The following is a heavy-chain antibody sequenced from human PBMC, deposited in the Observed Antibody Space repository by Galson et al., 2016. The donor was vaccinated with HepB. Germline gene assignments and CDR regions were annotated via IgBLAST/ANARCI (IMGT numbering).Heavy chain of an antibody. CDR1: GFSLSTSGVG. V-gene: IGHV2-5*01. CDR3: SHRRNEILTGYYSPGWFDP. Sequence: PALVKPTQTLTLTCTFSGFSLSTSGVGVGWIRQSPGKALEWLALIYWNDDKRYSPSLKSRLTITKDTSKNLVVLTMTNLDPVDKATYFCSHRRNEILTGYYSPGWFDPWGPGTLVTVSS. J-gene: IGHJ5*02. D-gene: IGHD3-9*01. CDR2: IYWNDDK.